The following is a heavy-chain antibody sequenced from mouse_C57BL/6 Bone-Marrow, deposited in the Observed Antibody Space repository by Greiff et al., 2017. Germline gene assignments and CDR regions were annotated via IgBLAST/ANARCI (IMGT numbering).Heavy chain of an antibody. V-gene: IGHV1-74*01. CDR3: ATNRGIDCDYDGDWYFDV. J-gene: IGHJ1*03. D-gene: IGHD2-4*01. Sequence: QVQLQQPGAELVKPGASVTVSCKASGYTFTSYWMHWVKQRPGQGLEWIGRIHPSDSDTNYNQKFKGKATLTVDKSSSPAYLQLSSLTSEASAVYDCATNRGIDCDYDGDWYFDVWGTGTTVTVSS. CDR1: GYTFTSYW. CDR2: IHPSDSDT.